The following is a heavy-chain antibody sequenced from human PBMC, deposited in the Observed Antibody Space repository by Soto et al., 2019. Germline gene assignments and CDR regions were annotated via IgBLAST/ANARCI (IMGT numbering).Heavy chain of an antibody. CDR2: IYYSGST. CDR3: ARDTGDYGTDY. J-gene: IGHJ4*02. V-gene: IGHV4-31*03. D-gene: IGHD4-17*01. Sequence: QVQLQESGPGLVKPSQTLSLTCTVSGGSISSGGYYWSWIRQHPGKGLEWIGYIYYSGSTYYNPSLKRRFTVSLXTSKNQFSLKLSSVTAADTAVYYCARDTGDYGTDYWGQGTLVTVSS. CDR1: GGSISSGGYY.